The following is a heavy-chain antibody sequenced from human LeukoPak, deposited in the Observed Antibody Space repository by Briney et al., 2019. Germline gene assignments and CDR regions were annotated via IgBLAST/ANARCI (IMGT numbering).Heavy chain of an antibody. V-gene: IGHV3-15*01. CDR2: IKSKTDGGTT. CDR3: TARIAVAGTLFDY. J-gene: IGHJ4*02. CDR1: GFTFSNAW. D-gene: IGHD6-19*01. Sequence: PGGSLRLSCAASGFTFSNAWMSWVRQAPGKGLEWVARIKSKTDGGTTDYAAPVKGRFTISRDDSKNTLYLQMNSLKTEDTAVYYCTARIAVAGTLFDYWGQGTLVTVSS.